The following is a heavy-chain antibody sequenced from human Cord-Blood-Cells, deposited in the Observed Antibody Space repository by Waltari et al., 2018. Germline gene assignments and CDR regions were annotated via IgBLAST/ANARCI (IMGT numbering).Heavy chain of an antibody. CDR1: GGSFSGYY. CDR2: INHSGST. V-gene: IGHV4-34*01. CDR3: ASMTTVTTRGVGDAFDI. D-gene: IGHD4-4*01. Sequence: QVQLPQWGAGLLKPSETLSLTCAVYGGSFSGYYCSWIRQPPGKGLEWIGAINHSGSTNYNPSLKSRVTISVDTSKNQFSLKLSSVTAADTAVYYCASMTTVTTRGVGDAFDIWGQGTMVTVSS. J-gene: IGHJ3*02.